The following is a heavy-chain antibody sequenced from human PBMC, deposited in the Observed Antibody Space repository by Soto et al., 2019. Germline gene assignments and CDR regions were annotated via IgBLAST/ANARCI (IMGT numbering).Heavy chain of an antibody. D-gene: IGHD3-22*01. CDR1: GYNYDTYW. J-gene: IGHJ4*02. V-gene: IGHV5-51*01. CDR3: ARSYYDSSGYYYDMDY. CDR2: IFPRDSDT. Sequence: GESLKISCKGSGYNYDTYWIAWVRQMPGKGLEWMGIIFPRDSDTRYRPSFQGQVTISADRCTTTAYLQWYSLKASDTAMYYCARSYYDSSGYYYDMDYWGQGTLVTVSS.